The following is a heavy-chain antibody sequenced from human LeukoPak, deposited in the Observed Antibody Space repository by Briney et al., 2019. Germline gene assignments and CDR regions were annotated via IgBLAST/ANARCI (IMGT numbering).Heavy chain of an antibody. Sequence: GRSLRLSCAASGFTFSSYAMHWVRQAPGKGLEWVAVIPYDGSNKYYADSVKGRFTISRDNSKNTLYLQMNSLRAEDTAVYYCARELDWNDDVYYYYGMDVWGQGTTVTVSS. D-gene: IGHD1-1*01. V-gene: IGHV3-30-3*01. CDR1: GFTFSSYA. CDR2: IPYDGSNK. CDR3: ARELDWNDDVYYYYGMDV. J-gene: IGHJ6*02.